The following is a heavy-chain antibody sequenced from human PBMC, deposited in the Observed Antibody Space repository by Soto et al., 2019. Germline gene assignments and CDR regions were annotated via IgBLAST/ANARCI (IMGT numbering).Heavy chain of an antibody. CDR1: GGTFSSYT. CDR2: IIPILGIA. CDR3: ATSWGSSGWPDY. D-gene: IGHD6-19*01. Sequence: SVKVSCKASGGTFSSYTISWVRQAPGQGLEWMGRIIPILGIANYAQKFQGRVTITADKSTSTAYMELSSLRSEDTAVYYCATSWGSSGWPDYWGQGTLVTVSS. V-gene: IGHV1-69*02. J-gene: IGHJ4*02.